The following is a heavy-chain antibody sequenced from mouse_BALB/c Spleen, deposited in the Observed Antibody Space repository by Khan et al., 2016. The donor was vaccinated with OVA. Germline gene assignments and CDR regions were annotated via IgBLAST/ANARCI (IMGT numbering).Heavy chain of an antibody. CDR1: GYSITSDYA. Sequence: EVQLQESGPGLVKPSQSLSLTCTVTGYSITSDYAWNWIRQFPGNKLEWMGYISHSGSSSSNPSLKSRISITRDTSKNQFFLQLNSVTTEDTATYYCARDSYGSSYFDYWGQGTTLTVSS. CDR2: ISHSGSS. V-gene: IGHV3-2*02. J-gene: IGHJ2*01. D-gene: IGHD1-1*01. CDR3: ARDSYGSSYFDY.